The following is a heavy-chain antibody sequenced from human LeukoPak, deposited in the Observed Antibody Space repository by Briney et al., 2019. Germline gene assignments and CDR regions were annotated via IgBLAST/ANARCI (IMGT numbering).Heavy chain of an antibody. J-gene: IGHJ4*02. CDR1: GFTFSNAW. Sequence: PGGSLRLSCAASGFTFSNAWMSWVRQAPGKGLEWVGRINSNSGAGTTDYAAPVKGRFTISRDDSKNTLYLQMNSLKTEDTAVYYCTTSRRKWELYFDYWGQGTLVTVSS. CDR3: TTSRRKWELYFDY. V-gene: IGHV3-15*01. CDR2: INSNSGAGTT. D-gene: IGHD1-26*01.